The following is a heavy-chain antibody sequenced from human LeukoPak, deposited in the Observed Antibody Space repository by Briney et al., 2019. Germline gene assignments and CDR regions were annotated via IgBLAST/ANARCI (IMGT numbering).Heavy chain of an antibody. CDR2: SDHSGST. Sequence: SETLSLTCAVYGGSFSGHYWSWIRQPPGEGLEWIGESDHSGSTNYNPSLKSRVTVSVDTSKNQFSLKVTSVTAADTAVYYCARSVSGSYGSFDIWGLGTMVTVSS. CDR3: ARSVSGSYGSFDI. J-gene: IGHJ3*02. CDR1: GGSFSGHY. V-gene: IGHV4-34*01. D-gene: IGHD1-26*01.